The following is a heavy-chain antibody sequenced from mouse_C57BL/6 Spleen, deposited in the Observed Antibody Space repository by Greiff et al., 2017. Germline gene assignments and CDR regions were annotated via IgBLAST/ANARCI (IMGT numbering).Heavy chain of an antibody. CDR1: GYTFTSYW. CDR2: IYPGSGST. D-gene: IGHD1-1*01. Sequence: QVQLQQSGAELVKPGASVKMSCKASGYTFTSYWITWVKQRPGQGLEWIGDIYPGSGSTNYNEKFKSKATLTVDTSSSTAYMQLSSLTSEDSAVYYCARERITTNYYAMDYWGQGTSVTVSS. CDR3: ARERITTNYYAMDY. V-gene: IGHV1-55*01. J-gene: IGHJ4*01.